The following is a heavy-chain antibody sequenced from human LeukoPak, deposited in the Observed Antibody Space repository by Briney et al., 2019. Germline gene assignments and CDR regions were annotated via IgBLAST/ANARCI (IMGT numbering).Heavy chain of an antibody. J-gene: IGHJ2*01. Sequence: GASVKVSCEASGYTFTSYGISWVRQSPGQGLEWMRWISAYNGNTNYAQKFQGRVTITADESTSTAYMELSSLRSEDTAVYYCARGIVQRWLQRGYWYFDLWGRGTLVTVSS. CDR1: GYTFTSYG. V-gene: IGHV1-18*01. CDR2: ISAYNGNT. CDR3: ARGIVQRWLQRGYWYFDL. D-gene: IGHD5-24*01.